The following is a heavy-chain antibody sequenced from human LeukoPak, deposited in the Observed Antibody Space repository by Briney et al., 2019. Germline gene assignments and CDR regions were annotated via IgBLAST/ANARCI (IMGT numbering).Heavy chain of an antibody. CDR1: GYTFTSYG. D-gene: IGHD1-26*01. Sequence: GASVKVSCKASGYTFTSYGISWVRQAPGQGLEWMGWISAYNGNTNYAQKLQGRVTMTTDTSTSTAYMELRSLRSDGTAVYYCARVSMVGATTFIPSDYWGQGTLVTVSS. CDR3: ARVSMVGATTFIPSDY. CDR2: ISAYNGNT. V-gene: IGHV1-18*01. J-gene: IGHJ4*02.